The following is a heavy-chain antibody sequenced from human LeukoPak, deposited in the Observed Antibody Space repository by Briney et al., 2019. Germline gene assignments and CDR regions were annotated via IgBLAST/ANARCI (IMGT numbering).Heavy chain of an antibody. J-gene: IGHJ6*02. V-gene: IGHV4-59*12. CDR1: GGSISSYY. Sequence: SETLSLTCTASGGSISSYYWSWIRQPPGKGLEWIGYIYYIGNTNYNPSLKSRVTISVDTSKNQFSLKLSSVTAADTAVYYCARGYVLLWFGQTYYYYGMDVWGQGTTVTVSS. D-gene: IGHD3-10*01. CDR2: IYYIGNT. CDR3: ARGYVLLWFGQTYYYYGMDV.